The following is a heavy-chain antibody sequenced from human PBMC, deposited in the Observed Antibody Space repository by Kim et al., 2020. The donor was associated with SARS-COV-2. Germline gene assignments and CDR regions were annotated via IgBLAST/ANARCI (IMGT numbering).Heavy chain of an antibody. V-gene: IGHV3-15*01. Sequence: GGSLRLSCAASGFNFRNDWMTWVRQAPGKGLEWVGRINSKIHGGTTDYAAPVKGRFTISRDDSKNTVFLQMNSLKSEDTGIYYCTTEVCTGDTCSVKNAIYVWGEETTVTVPA. CDR1: GFNFRNDW. J-gene: IGHJ3*01. CDR3: TTEVCTGDTCSVKNAIYV. D-gene: IGHD2-8*02. CDR2: INSKIHGGTT.